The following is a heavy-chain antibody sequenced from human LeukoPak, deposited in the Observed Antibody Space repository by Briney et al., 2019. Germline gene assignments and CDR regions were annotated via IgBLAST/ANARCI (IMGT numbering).Heavy chain of an antibody. J-gene: IGHJ4*02. CDR3: AKERSRVFDY. V-gene: IGHV3-23*01. CDR2: ISGSGGST. Sequence: GGSLRLSCAASGFTFSSYAMSWVRQAPGKGLEWVAAISGSGGSTYYADSGKGRSTISRDNSKNTLYLQMNSLRAEDTAVYYCAKERSRVFDYWGQGTLVTVSS. CDR1: GFTFSSYA.